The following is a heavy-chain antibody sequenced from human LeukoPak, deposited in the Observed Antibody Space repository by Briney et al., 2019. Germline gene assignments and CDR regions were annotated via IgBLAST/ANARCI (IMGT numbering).Heavy chain of an antibody. Sequence: GASVKVSCKASGYTFTAYFMHWVRQAPGQGLEWMGRVNPNSGVTNSIQKFQGRVTMTSDTSISTAYMELSGLRSDDTAVYYCARQWLPNGYFDYWGQGTLVTVSS. J-gene: IGHJ4*02. CDR2: VNPNSGVT. CDR3: ARQWLPNGYFDY. CDR1: GYTFTAYF. D-gene: IGHD6-19*01. V-gene: IGHV1-2*06.